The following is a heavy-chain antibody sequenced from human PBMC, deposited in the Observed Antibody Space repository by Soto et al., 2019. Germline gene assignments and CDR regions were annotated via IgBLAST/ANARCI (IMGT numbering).Heavy chain of an antibody. Sequence: GGSLRLSCSASGFTFSSYAMHWVRQAPGKGLEYVSAISSNGGSTYYADSVKGRFTISRDNSKNTLYLQMSSLRAEDTAVYYCVKNPIQLWTPYYFDYWGQGTLVTVSS. CDR1: GFTFSSYA. D-gene: IGHD5-18*01. J-gene: IGHJ4*02. CDR2: ISSNGGST. CDR3: VKNPIQLWTPYYFDY. V-gene: IGHV3-64D*08.